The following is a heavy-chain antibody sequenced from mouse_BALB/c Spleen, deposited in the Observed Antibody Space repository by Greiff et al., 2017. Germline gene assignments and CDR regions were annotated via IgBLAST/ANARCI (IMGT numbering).Heavy chain of an antibody. CDR2: ISYSGST. J-gene: IGHJ3*01. CDR1: GYSITSDYA. D-gene: IGHD4-1*01. V-gene: IGHV3-2*02. Sequence: EVKLQQSGPGLVKPSQSLSLTCTVTGYSITSDYAWNWIRQFPGNKLEWMGYISYSGSTSYNPSLKSRISITRDTSKNQFFLQLNSVTTEDTATYYCARNWDGEAWFAYWGQGTLVTVSA. CDR3: ARNWDGEAWFAY.